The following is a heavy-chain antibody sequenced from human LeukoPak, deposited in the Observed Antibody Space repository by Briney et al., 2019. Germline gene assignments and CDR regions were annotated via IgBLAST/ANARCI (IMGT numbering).Heavy chain of an antibody. Sequence: SETLSLTCTVSGGSISSYYWSWIRQPPGKGLEWIGYIYYSGSTNYNPSLKSRVIISVDTSKNQFSLKLSSVTAADTAVYYCATWYSSGWYHYWGQGTLVTVSS. D-gene: IGHD6-19*01. CDR1: GGSISSYY. CDR3: ATWYSSGWYHY. CDR2: IYYSGST. J-gene: IGHJ4*02. V-gene: IGHV4-59*01.